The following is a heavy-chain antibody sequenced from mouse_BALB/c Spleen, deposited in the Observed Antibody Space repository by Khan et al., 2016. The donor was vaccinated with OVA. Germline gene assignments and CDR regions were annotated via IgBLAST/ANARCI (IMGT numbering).Heavy chain of an antibody. V-gene: IGHV5-9-3*01. CDR3: ARPPITTVVATYYWFFDV. Sequence: EVELVESGGGLVKPGGSLKLSCAASGFTFSSYAMSWVRQTPEKRLEWGATISSGDTYTSYPDSVKGRFTISRDNAKNTLYLQMSSLRSEDTAMYYCARPPITTVVATYYWFFDVWGAGTTVTVST. J-gene: IGHJ1*01. CDR1: GFTFSSYA. CDR2: ISSGDTYT. D-gene: IGHD1-1*01.